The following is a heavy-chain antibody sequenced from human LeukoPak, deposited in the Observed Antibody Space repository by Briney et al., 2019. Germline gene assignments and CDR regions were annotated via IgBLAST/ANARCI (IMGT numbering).Heavy chain of an antibody. J-gene: IGHJ4*02. Sequence: SGGSLRLSCAASGFTFSSYAMSWVRQAPGKGLEWVSAISGSGGSTYYADSVKGRFTISRDNSKNTLYLQMNSLRAEDTAVYYCAKINLYQTYDSSGPHFDYWGQGTLVTVSS. CDR2: ISGSGGST. D-gene: IGHD3-22*01. CDR3: AKINLYQTYDSSGPHFDY. V-gene: IGHV3-23*01. CDR1: GFTFSSYA.